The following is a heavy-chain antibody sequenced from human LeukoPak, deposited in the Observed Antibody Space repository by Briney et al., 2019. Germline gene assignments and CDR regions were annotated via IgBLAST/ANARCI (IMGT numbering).Heavy chain of an antibody. CDR3: AKGQVVYCSGSRCYPFDD. CDR1: GFTFSSYA. CDR2: ITGGGGNT. V-gene: IGHV3-23*01. Sequence: WGSLRLSCAASGFTFSSYAMSWVRQGPGKGLEWVSVITGGGGNTYYADSVKGRFTISRDNSKNTLYLQMNSLRAEDTAIYFCAKGQVVYCSGSRCYPFDDWGQGTLVTVSS. J-gene: IGHJ4*02. D-gene: IGHD2-15*01.